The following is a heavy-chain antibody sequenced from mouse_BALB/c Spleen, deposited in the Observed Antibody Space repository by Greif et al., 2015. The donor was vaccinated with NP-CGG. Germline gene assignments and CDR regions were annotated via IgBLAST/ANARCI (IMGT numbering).Heavy chain of an antibody. CDR1: GYTFTSYW. V-gene: IGHV1S132*01. Sequence: QVQLQQSGAELVKPGASVKPSCKTSGYTFTSYWIQWVKQRPGQGLGWIGEIFPGTGTTYYNEKFKGKATLTIDTSSSTAYMHLSSLTSEDSAVYFCARDGVVRRSSYDAMDYWGQGTSVTVSS. J-gene: IGHJ4*01. D-gene: IGHD2-14*01. CDR2: IFPGTGTT. CDR3: ARDGVVRRSSYDAMDY.